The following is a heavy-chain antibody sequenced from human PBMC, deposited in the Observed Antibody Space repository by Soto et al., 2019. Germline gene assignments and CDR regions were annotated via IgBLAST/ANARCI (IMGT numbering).Heavy chain of an antibody. CDR3: ASAGVAARNYYYYGMDV. V-gene: IGHV3-33*01. Sequence: GGSLRLSCAASGFTFSSYGMHWVRQAPGKGLEWVAVIWYDGSNKYYADSVKGRFTISRDNSKNTLYLQMNSLRAEDTAVYYCASAGVAARNYYYYGMDVWGQATTVTVSS. D-gene: IGHD6-6*01. J-gene: IGHJ6*02. CDR2: IWYDGSNK. CDR1: GFTFSSYG.